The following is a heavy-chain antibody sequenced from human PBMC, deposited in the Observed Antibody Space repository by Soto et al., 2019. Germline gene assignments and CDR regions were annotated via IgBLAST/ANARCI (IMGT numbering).Heavy chain of an antibody. CDR1: GGFVSSSSYS. V-gene: IGHV4-39*01. CDR2: MYSSENT. D-gene: IGHD2-8*01. CDR3: GRRTPVNGGWLDS. J-gene: IGHJ5*01. Sequence: PSETLSLTCSVSGGFVSSSSYSWGWIRQSPGKGLEWIGTMYSSENTYYNPSLLSRVTISVDSSNNQFSLKLTSVSAADTAVYYCGRRTPVNGGWLDSWGQGTLVTVSS.